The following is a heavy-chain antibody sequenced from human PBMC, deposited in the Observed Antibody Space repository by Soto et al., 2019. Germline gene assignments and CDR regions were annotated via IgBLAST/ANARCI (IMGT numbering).Heavy chain of an antibody. CDR1: GYTFTSYY. CDR2: INPSGGST. D-gene: IGHD3-3*01. Sequence: EASVKVSCKASGYTFTSYYMHWVRQAPGQGLEWMGIINPSGGSTSYAQKFQGRVTMTRDTSTSTVYMELSSLRSEDTAVYYWARAERITIFGVVTPPGPWGQGTLVTVSS. V-gene: IGHV1-46*01. CDR3: ARAERITIFGVVTPPGP. J-gene: IGHJ5*02.